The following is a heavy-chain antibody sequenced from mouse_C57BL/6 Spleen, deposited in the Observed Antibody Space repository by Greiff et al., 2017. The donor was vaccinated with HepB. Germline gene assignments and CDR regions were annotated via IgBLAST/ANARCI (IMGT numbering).Heavy chain of an antibody. J-gene: IGHJ2*01. CDR1: GYAFSSSW. D-gene: IGHD1-1*01. Sequence: QVQLQQSGPELVKPGASVKISCKASGYAFSSSWMNWVKQRPGKGLEWIGRIYPGDGDTNYNGKFKGKATLTADKSSSTAYMQLSSLTSEDSAVYFCASTVVATGFDYWGQGTTRTVSS. CDR2: IYPGDGDT. V-gene: IGHV1-82*01. CDR3: ASTVVATGFDY.